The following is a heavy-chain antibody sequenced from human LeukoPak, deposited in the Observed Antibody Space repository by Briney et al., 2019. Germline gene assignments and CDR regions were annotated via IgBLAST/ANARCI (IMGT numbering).Heavy chain of an antibody. CDR2: IYHTGST. CDR1: GGSITSSNW. Sequence: SETLSFTCAVSGGSITSSNWWSWVRQPPGKGLEWIGEIYHTGSTNYNPSLKSRVTMSVDKSKNQFSLRLSSVTAADTAVYYCASGRPIAYWGQGTLVTVSS. V-gene: IGHV4-4*02. D-gene: IGHD6-13*01. CDR3: ASGRPIAY. J-gene: IGHJ4*02.